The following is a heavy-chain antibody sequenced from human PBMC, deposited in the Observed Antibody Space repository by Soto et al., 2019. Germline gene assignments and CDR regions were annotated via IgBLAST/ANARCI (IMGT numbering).Heavy chain of an antibody. V-gene: IGHV4-59*01. CDR3: ARGARGDDYYYYGMYV. J-gene: IGHJ6*02. Sequence: SETLSLTCTVSGGSISSYYWGWIRQPPGKGLEWIGYIYYSGSTNYNPSLKSRVTISVDTSKNQFSLKLSSVTAADTAVYYCARGARGDDYYYYGMYVRGQGTTVTVS. D-gene: IGHD3-16*01. CDR1: GGSISSYY. CDR2: IYYSGST.